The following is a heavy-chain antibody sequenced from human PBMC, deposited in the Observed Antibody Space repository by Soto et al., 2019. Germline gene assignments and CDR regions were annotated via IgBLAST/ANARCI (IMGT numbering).Heavy chain of an antibody. CDR2: ISYTGDNT. D-gene: IGHD2-15*01. CDR1: GFIFSKYG. Sequence: GGSLSLSCSASGFIFSKYGMHWVRQAPGKGLECVSAISYTGDNTYYADSVRGRFTIFRDNSKNTLFLQMSSLTPEDTGIYYCVKVAAQDYYYYGTDVWGQGTTVTVSS. CDR3: VKVAAQDYYYYGTDV. V-gene: IGHV3-64D*06. J-gene: IGHJ6*02.